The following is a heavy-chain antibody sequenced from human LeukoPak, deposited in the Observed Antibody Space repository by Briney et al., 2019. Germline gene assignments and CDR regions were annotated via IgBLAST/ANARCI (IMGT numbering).Heavy chain of an antibody. CDR1: GYTVSNNY. V-gene: IGHV3-53*01. CDR2: IYTGGTP. Sequence: GGSLRLSCAASGYTVSNNYMTWVRQAPGRGLEWISVIYTGGTPHYADSVKGRFTISKDNSKNTLYLQMDNLRVEDTAVYYCAKYFVVDGTANAFDVWGQGTLVTVSS. J-gene: IGHJ3*01. D-gene: IGHD2-21*01. CDR3: AKYFVVDGTANAFDV.